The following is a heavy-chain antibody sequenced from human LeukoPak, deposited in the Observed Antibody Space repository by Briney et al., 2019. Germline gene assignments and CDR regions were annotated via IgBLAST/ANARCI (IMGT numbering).Heavy chain of an antibody. V-gene: IGHV4-4*07. CDR3: ARATGRYSPFFDY. CDR2: ISTPGST. CDR1: SDSFTDYY. Sequence: SEILSLTCSVSSDSFTDYYWTWIRQPAGRGLEWLGRISTPGSTNYNPSLKSRLTMSVDTSNKQFSLRLTSVTAADTAVYYCARATGRYSPFFDYWGQGILVTVSS. D-gene: IGHD1-26*01. J-gene: IGHJ4*02.